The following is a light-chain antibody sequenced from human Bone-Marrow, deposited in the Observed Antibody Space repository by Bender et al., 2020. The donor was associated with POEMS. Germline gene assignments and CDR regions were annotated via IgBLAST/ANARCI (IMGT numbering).Light chain of an antibody. Sequence: QPALTQPASVSASPGQSITISCTGTGSDIGSYKYVSWYQQHPGKAPKLIIFHVSDRPSGVSSRFSGSKSGNTASLTISGLQAEDEAHYYCSSYTNTKTLLFGGGTRLTVL. V-gene: IGLV2-14*01. CDR3: SSYTNTKTLL. J-gene: IGLJ2*01. CDR1: GSDIGSYKY. CDR2: HVS.